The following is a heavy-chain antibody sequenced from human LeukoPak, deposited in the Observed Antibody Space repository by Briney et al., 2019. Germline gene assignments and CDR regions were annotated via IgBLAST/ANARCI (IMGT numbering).Heavy chain of an antibody. CDR1: GFTFSSYG. D-gene: IGHD2-8*01. V-gene: IGHV3-23*01. CDR3: AKPGLYCTNGVCYQNDAFDI. J-gene: IGHJ3*02. Sequence: GSLRLSCAASGFTFSSYGMSWVRQAPGKGLEWVSAISGSGGSTYYADSVKGRFTISRDNSKNTLYLQMNSLRAEDTAVYYCAKPGLYCTNGVCYQNDAFDIWGQGTMVTVSS. CDR2: ISGSGGST.